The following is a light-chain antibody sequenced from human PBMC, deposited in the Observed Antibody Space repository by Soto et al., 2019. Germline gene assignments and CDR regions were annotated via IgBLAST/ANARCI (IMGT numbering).Light chain of an antibody. CDR1: SSNIGAGYD. Sequence: QSVLTQPPSVSGAPGQRVTISCTGSSSNIGAGYDVHWYQQLPGTAPKLLIYGNNNRPSGVPDRFSGSKSGTSASLAITGLTVEDEADYYCQSYDSSLSGYVFGTGTKVTVL. V-gene: IGLV1-40*01. CDR2: GNN. J-gene: IGLJ1*01. CDR3: QSYDSSLSGYV.